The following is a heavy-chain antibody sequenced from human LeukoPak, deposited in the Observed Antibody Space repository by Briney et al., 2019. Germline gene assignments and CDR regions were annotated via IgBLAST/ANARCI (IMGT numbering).Heavy chain of an antibody. CDR1: GYTLTELS. D-gene: IGHD3-9*01. CDR3: ASHVLRYFDWLNLDY. J-gene: IGHJ4*02. Sequence: GASVKVSCKVSGYTLTELSMHWVRQAPGKGLEWMGGSDPEDGETIYAQKFQGRVTMTENTSTDTAYMELSSLRSEDTAVYYCASHVLRYFDWLNLDYWGQGTLVTVSS. CDR2: SDPEDGET. V-gene: IGHV1-24*01.